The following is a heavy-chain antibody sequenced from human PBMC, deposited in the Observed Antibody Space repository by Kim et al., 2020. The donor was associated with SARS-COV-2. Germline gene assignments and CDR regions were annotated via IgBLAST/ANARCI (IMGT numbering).Heavy chain of an antibody. V-gene: IGHV1-8*01. CDR3: ARGSKRSIVVVIVPYYYYGMDV. CDR1: GYTFTSYD. D-gene: IGHD3-22*01. Sequence: ASVKVSCKASGYTFTSYDINWVRQATGQGLEWMGWMNPNSGNTGYAQKSQGRVTMTRNTSISTAYMELSSLRSEDTAVYYCARGSKRSIVVVIVPYYYYGMDVWGQGTTVTVSS. J-gene: IGHJ6*02. CDR2: MNPNSGNT.